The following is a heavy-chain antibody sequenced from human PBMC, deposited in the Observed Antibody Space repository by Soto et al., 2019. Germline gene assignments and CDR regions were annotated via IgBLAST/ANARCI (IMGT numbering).Heavy chain of an antibody. CDR1: GYTFSSYA. Sequence: ASVKVSCKASGYTFSSYAMHWVRQAPGQRLEWMGCINAGNGNTKYSQKFQGRVTIARDTSASTAYMELSSLRSENTAVYYCARDYCSSTSCVFDYWGQGTLVTVSS. V-gene: IGHV1-3*01. CDR3: ARDYCSSTSCVFDY. J-gene: IGHJ4*02. CDR2: INAGNGNT. D-gene: IGHD2-2*01.